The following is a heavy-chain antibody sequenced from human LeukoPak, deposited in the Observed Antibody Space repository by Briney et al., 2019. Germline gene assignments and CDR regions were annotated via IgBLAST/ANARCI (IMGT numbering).Heavy chain of an antibody. J-gene: IGHJ4*02. V-gene: IGHV3-66*01. CDR1: GFTVSSNY. Sequence: GGSLRLSCAASGFTVSSNYMSWVRQAPGKGLEWVSVIYSGGSTYYADSVKGRFTISRDNSKNTLYLQMNSLRAEDTAVYYCARDYYGSGSFDYWGQGTLVTVSS. D-gene: IGHD3-10*01. CDR3: ARDYYGSGSFDY. CDR2: IYSGGST.